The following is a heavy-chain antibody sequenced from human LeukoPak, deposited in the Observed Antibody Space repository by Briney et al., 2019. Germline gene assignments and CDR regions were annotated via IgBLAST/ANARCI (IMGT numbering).Heavy chain of an antibody. CDR2: INPNSGGT. Sequence: GASVKVSCKASGYTFTGYYMHWVRQAPGQGLEWMGWINPNSGGTNCAQKFQGRVTMTRDTSINTAYMELSSLRFDDTAVYYCARAYYDSSGRPNYFDYWGQGTLVTVSS. CDR1: GYTFTGYY. CDR3: ARAYYDSSGRPNYFDY. J-gene: IGHJ4*02. D-gene: IGHD3-22*01. V-gene: IGHV1-2*02.